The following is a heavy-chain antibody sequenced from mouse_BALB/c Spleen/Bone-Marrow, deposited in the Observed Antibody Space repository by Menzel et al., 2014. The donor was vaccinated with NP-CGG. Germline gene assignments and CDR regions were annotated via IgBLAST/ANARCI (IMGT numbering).Heavy chain of an antibody. CDR3: ARERYYGNGRIFEY. Sequence: EVKLMESGGGLEQPGGSLKLSCAASGFTFSSYGMSWVRQTPDKRLELVATINSNGGSTYYPDSVKGRFTISRDNAKNTLYLQMSSLKSEDTAMYYCARERYYGNGRIFEYWGQGTTLTVSS. V-gene: IGHV5-6-3*01. CDR1: GFTFSSYG. CDR2: INSNGGST. J-gene: IGHJ2*01. D-gene: IGHD1-1*01.